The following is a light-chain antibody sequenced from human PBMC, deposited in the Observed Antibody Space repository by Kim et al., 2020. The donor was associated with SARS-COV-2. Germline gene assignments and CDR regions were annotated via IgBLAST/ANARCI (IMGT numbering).Light chain of an antibody. CDR1: SRDVGGYKY. Sequence: TISSTRTSRDVGGYKYVSWYQQHPGKAPKLMIYDVSNRPSGVSNRFSGSKSGNTASLTISGLQAEDEADYYCTSYIRSSTTYVFGTGTKVTVL. J-gene: IGLJ1*01. CDR3: TSYIRSSTTYV. CDR2: DVS. V-gene: IGLV2-14*03.